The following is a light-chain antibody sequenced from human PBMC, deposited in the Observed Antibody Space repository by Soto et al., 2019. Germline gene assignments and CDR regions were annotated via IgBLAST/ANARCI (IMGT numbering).Light chain of an antibody. J-gene: IGKJ1*01. CDR2: DAS. CDR1: QSVSGSY. CDR3: QQYGSSGT. Sequence: GDRATLSCRASQSVSGSYLAWYQQKPGQAPRLLIYDASSRATGIPDRFSGSGSGTDFTLTIRRLEPEDVAVYYCQQYGSSGTFGQGTKVDIK. V-gene: IGKV3-20*01.